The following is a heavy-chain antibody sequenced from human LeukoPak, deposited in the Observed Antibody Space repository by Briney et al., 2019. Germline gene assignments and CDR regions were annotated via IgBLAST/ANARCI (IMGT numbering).Heavy chain of an antibody. D-gene: IGHD3-10*01. Sequence: GGSLRLSCAASGFTFSSYSMNWVRQAPGKGLEWVSYISSSSSTIYYADSVKGRFTISRDNAKNSLYLQMNSLRAEDTAVYYCARYRRQGSGPNVPGFDYWGQGTLVTVSS. V-gene: IGHV3-48*04. CDR3: ARYRRQGSGPNVPGFDY. CDR2: ISSSSSTI. J-gene: IGHJ4*02. CDR1: GFTFSSYS.